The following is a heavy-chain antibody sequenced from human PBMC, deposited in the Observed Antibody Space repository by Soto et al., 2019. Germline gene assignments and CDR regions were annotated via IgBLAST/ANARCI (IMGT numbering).Heavy chain of an antibody. J-gene: IGHJ4*02. D-gene: IGHD4-17*01. Sequence: QVQLVESGGGVVQPGRSLRLSCAASGFTFSSYGMHWVRQAPGKGLEWVAVISYDGSEKYYAVSVKGRFTISRDNSKNTLYLQMNSLSAEDTAVYYCAKGAVTTSLYYFDSWGQGTLVPVSS. CDR2: ISYDGSEK. CDR1: GFTFSSYG. CDR3: AKGAVTTSLYYFDS. V-gene: IGHV3-30*18.